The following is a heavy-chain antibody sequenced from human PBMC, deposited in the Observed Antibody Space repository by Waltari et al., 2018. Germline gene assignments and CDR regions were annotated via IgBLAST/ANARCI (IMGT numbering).Heavy chain of an antibody. CDR1: GFTDRSRY. V-gene: IGHV3-53*01. J-gene: IGHJ4*02. CDR3: AVGAPRGV. Sequence: EVQLVESGGGLIQHGGSLILLVADSGFTDRSRYLSWVRQGPGKGLEWVSSIRGSGGSTYDADSVKGRFTIATDNAKNSLYLQMNSLRAEDTAVDYCAVGAPRGVWGQGTLVTVSS. D-gene: IGHD1-26*01. CDR2: IRGSGGST.